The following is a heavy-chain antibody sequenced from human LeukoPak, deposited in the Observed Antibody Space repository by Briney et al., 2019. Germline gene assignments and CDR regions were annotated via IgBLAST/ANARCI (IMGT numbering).Heavy chain of an antibody. J-gene: IGHJ6*02. CDR2: MNPNSGNT. CDR3: ARDEVVAAPNYFGMVV. Sequence: ASVKVPCKASGYTFTSYDVNWVRQATGQGLEWMGWMNPNSGNTGLAQKFQGRVTLTRDTSLSTAYMELSNLRSDDTAVYYCARDEVVAAPNYFGMVVWGQGTTVSVSS. D-gene: IGHD2-15*01. V-gene: IGHV1-8*01. CDR1: GYTFTSYD.